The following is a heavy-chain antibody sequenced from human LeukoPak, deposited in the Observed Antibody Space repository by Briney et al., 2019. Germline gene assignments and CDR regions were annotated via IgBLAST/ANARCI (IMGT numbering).Heavy chain of an antibody. D-gene: IGHD5-12*01. CDR1: GGSFSDYY. Sequence: SETLSLTCTVNGGSFSDYYWTWIRQPPGKGLEWIGEINHGGSTNYNPSLKSRVTISVDTSKNQFSLKLSSVTAADTAVYYCARGRSYSGYSTWGQGTLVTVSS. V-gene: IGHV4-34*01. CDR2: INHGGST. J-gene: IGHJ5*02. CDR3: ARGRSYSGYST.